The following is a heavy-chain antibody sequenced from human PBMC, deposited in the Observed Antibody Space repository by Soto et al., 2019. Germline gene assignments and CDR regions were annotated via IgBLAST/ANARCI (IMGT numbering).Heavy chain of an antibody. V-gene: IGHV5-51*01. Sequence: GESLKISCKGSGYSFTSYWIGWVRQMPGKGLEWMGIIYPGDSDTRYSPSFQGQVTISADKSISTAYLQWSSLKASDTAMYYCARPTENWGANLDAFDIWGQGTMVTVSS. CDR3: ARPTENWGANLDAFDI. J-gene: IGHJ3*02. CDR2: IYPGDSDT. CDR1: GYSFTSYW. D-gene: IGHD7-27*01.